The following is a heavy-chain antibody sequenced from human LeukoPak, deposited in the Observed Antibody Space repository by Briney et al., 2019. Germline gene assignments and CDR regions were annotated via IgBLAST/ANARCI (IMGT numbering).Heavy chain of an antibody. D-gene: IGHD5-12*01. Sequence: GGSLRLSCAASGFTFSSYWMNWVRQAPGKGLEWVATIKQDGGEKYYVDSVKGRFTISRDNAKDSLYLQMNSLRAEDTAVYYCARDEGTSGYDLLGYWGQGTLVTVSS. CDR1: GFTFSSYW. V-gene: IGHV3-7*01. CDR3: ARDEGTSGYDLLGY. CDR2: IKQDGGEK. J-gene: IGHJ4*02.